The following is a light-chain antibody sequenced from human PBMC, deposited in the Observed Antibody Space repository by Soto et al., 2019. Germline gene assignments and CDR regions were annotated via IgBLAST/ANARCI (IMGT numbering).Light chain of an antibody. CDR1: QGISNF. Sequence: DIQMTQSPSSLSASVGDRVTITCRANQGISNFLAWYQQKPGQVPKLLMYAASTLHSGVPSRFSGSRSGKDFTLTIRSLQPEDVANYYCQKYNSAPQPFGQGTKVEIK. V-gene: IGKV1-27*01. CDR2: AAS. CDR3: QKYNSAPQP. J-gene: IGKJ1*01.